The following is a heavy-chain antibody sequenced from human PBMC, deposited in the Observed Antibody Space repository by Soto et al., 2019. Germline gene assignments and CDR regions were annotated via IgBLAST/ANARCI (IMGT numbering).Heavy chain of an antibody. Sequence: EVQLLESGGGLVQPGGSLRLSCAASGFTFSSYAMSWVRQAPGKGLEWVSAISGSGGSTYYADSVKGRFTISRDDSKNTLYLQMNSLRAEDTAVYYCAKCTNYHVVYNWFDPWGQGTLVTVSS. CDR2: ISGSGGST. D-gene: IGHD2-8*01. J-gene: IGHJ5*02. V-gene: IGHV3-23*01. CDR1: GFTFSSYA. CDR3: AKCTNYHVVYNWFDP.